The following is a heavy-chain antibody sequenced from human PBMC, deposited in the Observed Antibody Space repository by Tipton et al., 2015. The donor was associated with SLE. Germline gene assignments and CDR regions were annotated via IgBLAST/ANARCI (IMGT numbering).Heavy chain of an antibody. D-gene: IGHD2-15*01. CDR3: ARSPVVVVVDVMTDGFDI. CDR1: GFTFSSYD. J-gene: IGHJ3*02. Sequence: SLRLSCAASGFTFSSYDMHWVRQAPGKGLEWVSSIDTTGDTYYPGSVKGRFTISRDNSKNTLFLQMNSLRAEDTAVYYCARSPVVVVVDVMTDGFDIWGQGTTVTVSS. V-gene: IGHV3-13*01. CDR2: IDTTGDT.